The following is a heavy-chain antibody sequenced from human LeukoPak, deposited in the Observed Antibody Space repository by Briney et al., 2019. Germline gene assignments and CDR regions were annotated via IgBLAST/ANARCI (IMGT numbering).Heavy chain of an antibody. CDR1: GGSMSSSSYY. Sequence: SETLSLTCTVSGGSMSSSSYYWGWIRQSPGKGLEWIGSIYYSGANHYNPSLKSRVTMSVDTSKNHFSVKLTSVTATDTAVYYCVRVRGYWLVRGYLDYWGQGTQVTVSS. D-gene: IGHD6-19*01. J-gene: IGHJ4*02. CDR3: VRVRGYWLVRGYLDY. V-gene: IGHV4-39*02. CDR2: IYYSGAN.